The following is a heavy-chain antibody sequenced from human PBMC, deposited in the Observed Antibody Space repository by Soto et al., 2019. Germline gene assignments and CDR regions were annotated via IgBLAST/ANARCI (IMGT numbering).Heavy chain of an antibody. CDR3: ARDDCGGGSCYYYYYGMDV. J-gene: IGHJ6*02. V-gene: IGHV3-33*01. CDR2: IWYDGSNK. D-gene: IGHD2-15*01. Sequence: QVQLVESGGGVVQPGRSLRLSCAASGFTFSSYGMHWVRQAPGKGLEWVAVIWYDGSNKYYADSVKGRFTSSRDNSKNTLYLQINSLRAEDTAVYYCARDDCGGGSCYYYYYGMDVWGQGTTVTVSS. CDR1: GFTFSSYG.